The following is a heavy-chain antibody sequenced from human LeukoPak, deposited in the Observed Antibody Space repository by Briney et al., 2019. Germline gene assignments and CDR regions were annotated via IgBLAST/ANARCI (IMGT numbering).Heavy chain of an antibody. CDR3: ARGYSSSPPVGY. J-gene: IGHJ4*02. CDR1: GGSVRSGSYY. Sequence: SETLSLTCTVSGGSVRSGSYYWSWIRQPPGKGLEWIGDIYYSGSTNYNPSLKSRVTISVDTSKNQFSLKLSSVTAADTAVYYCARGYSSSPPVGYWGQGTLVTVSS. CDR2: IYYSGST. V-gene: IGHV4-61*01. D-gene: IGHD6-6*01.